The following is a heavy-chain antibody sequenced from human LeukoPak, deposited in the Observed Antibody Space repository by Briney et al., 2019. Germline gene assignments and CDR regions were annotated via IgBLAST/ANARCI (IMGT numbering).Heavy chain of an antibody. CDR2: IYYSGST. CDR3: ARSNWNYDGHFDY. CDR1: GGSIRSYY. D-gene: IGHD1-7*01. Sequence: SETLSLTCTVSGGSIRSYYWSWVRQPPGKGLEWMGYIYYSGSTNYNPSLKSRVTISVETSKNQFSLKLSSVTAADTAVYYCARSNWNYDGHFDYWGQGTLVTVSS. J-gene: IGHJ4*02. V-gene: IGHV4-59*01.